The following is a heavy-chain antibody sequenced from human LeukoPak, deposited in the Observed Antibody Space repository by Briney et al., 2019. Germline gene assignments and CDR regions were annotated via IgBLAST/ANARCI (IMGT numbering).Heavy chain of an antibody. J-gene: IGHJ4*02. CDR1: GLTVSSNY. D-gene: IGHD1-1*01. Sequence: GGSLRLSCAASGLTVSSNYMSWVRQAPGKGLEWVSVIYSGGSTYYADPVKGRFTISRDNSKNTLYLQMNSLRAEDTAVYYCARENGDRVADYWGQGTLVTVSS. CDR3: ARENGDRVADY. V-gene: IGHV3-53*01. CDR2: IYSGGST.